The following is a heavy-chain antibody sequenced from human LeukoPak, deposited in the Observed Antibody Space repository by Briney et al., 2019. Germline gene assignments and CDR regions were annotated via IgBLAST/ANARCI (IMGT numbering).Heavy chain of an antibody. J-gene: IGHJ4*02. CDR2: IYYSGST. CDR3: ARLSNFGIYYFDY. D-gene: IGHD3-3*02. V-gene: IGHV4-59*01. CDR1: GGSISSYY. Sequence: SSETLSLTCTGSGGSISSYYWSWIRQPPGKGLEFIGYIYYSGSTNYNPSLKNRVTISVDTSKTQFSLKLSSVTAADTAVYYCARLSNFGIYYFDYWGQGTLVIVSS.